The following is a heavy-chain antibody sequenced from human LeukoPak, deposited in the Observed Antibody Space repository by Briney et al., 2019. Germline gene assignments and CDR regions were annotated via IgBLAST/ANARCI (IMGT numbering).Heavy chain of an antibody. J-gene: IGHJ4*02. D-gene: IGHD5-24*01. CDR3: ARDPGMMAPADY. CDR2: INPNSGGT. Sequence: ASVKVSCKASGYTFTGYYIHWVRQAPGQGLEWMGWINPNSGGTNYAQKFQGRVTMTRDTSISTAYMELSRLRSDDTAVYYCARDPGMMAPADYWGQGTLVTVSS. CDR1: GYTFTGYY. V-gene: IGHV1-2*02.